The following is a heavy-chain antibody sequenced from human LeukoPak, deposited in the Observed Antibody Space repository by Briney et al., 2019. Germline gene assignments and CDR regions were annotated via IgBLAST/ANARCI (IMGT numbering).Heavy chain of an antibody. Sequence: SVKVSCKASGGTFSSYAISWVRQAPGQGLEWMGGIIPIFGTANYAQKFQGRVTITTDESTSTAYMELSSLRSEDTAVYYCARGKYYDSSGYYPPLEYWGQGTLVTVSS. V-gene: IGHV1-69*05. CDR3: ARGKYYDSSGYYPPLEY. CDR1: GGTFSSYA. D-gene: IGHD3-22*01. CDR2: IIPIFGTA. J-gene: IGHJ4*02.